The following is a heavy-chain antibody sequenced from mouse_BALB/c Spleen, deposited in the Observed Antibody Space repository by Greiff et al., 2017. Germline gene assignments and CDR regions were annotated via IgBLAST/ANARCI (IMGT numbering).Heavy chain of an antibody. CDR2: ISSGGSYT. CDR3: ARRKNDGYYPFAY. Sequence: EVKLMESGGGLVKPGGSLKLSCAASGFTFSSYAMSWVRQTPEKRLEWVATISSGGSYTYYPDSVKGRFTISRDNAKNTLYLQMSSLRSEDTAMYYCARRKNDGYYPFAYWGQGTLVTVSA. J-gene: IGHJ3*01. V-gene: IGHV5-9-3*01. CDR1: GFTFSSYA. D-gene: IGHD2-3*01.